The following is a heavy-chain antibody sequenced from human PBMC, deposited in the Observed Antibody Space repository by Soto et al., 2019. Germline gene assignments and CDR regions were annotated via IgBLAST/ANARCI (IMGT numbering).Heavy chain of an antibody. CDR3: SKGPDPFPPEIGLEDCYDF. V-gene: IGHV6-1*01. CDR1: GDSVSSNSAA. D-gene: IGHD2-15*01. Sequence: SQTLSLTCAISGDSVSSNSAAWNWIRQSPSRGLEWLGRTYYRSKWYNDYAVSVKSRITINPDTSKNQLSLQLNSVTPENTAVCFFSKGPDPFPPEIGLEDCYDFWGQGTMVTVSS. CDR2: TYYRSKWYN. J-gene: IGHJ3*01.